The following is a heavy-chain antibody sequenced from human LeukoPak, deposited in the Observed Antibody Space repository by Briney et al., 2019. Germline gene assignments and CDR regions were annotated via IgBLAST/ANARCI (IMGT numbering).Heavy chain of an antibody. CDR3: ARVDIAARVPDY. CDR2: INPNSGGT. J-gene: IGHJ4*02. V-gene: IGHV1-2*02. CDR1: GYTFTGYY. Sequence: ASVKVSCKASGYTFTGYYMHWVRQAPGQGLEWMGWINPNSGGTNYAQKFQGRVTMTRDTSISTAYMELSRLRSDDTAVYYCARVDIAARVPDYWGQGTPFTVSS. D-gene: IGHD6-6*01.